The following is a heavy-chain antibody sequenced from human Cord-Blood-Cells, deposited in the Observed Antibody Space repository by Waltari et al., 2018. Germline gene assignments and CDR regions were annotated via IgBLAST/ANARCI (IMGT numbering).Heavy chain of an antibody. CDR3: ARGRGNDSSGYYYVDE. CDR2: INHSGST. D-gene: IGHD3-22*01. J-gene: IGHJ4*02. V-gene: IGHV4-34*01. CDR1: GGSFSGYY. Sequence: QVQLQQWGAGLLKPSETLSLTCAVYGGSFSGYYWSWIRQPPGKGLEWSGEINHSGSTNYNPALKSRVTISVDTSKNQFSRKVSSVTAADTAVYYCARGRGNDSSGYYYVDEWRQGTLVTVSS.